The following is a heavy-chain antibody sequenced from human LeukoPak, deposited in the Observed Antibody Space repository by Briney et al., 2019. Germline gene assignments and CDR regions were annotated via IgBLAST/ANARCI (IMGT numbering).Heavy chain of an antibody. J-gene: IGHJ5*02. CDR3: AKGFCPQP. CDR2: IQYDGSNK. CDR1: GFSFSSYG. Sequence: PGGSLRLSCAASGFSFSSYGMHWVRQAPGKGLEWVAFIQYDGSNKYYADSVKGRFTISRDNSKNTLDLQMNSLRAEDTAVYYCAKGFCPQPRGQGTLVTVSS. V-gene: IGHV3-30*02. D-gene: IGHD3-3*01.